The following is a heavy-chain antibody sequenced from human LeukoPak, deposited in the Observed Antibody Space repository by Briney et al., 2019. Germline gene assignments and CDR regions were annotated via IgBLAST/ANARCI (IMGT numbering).Heavy chain of an antibody. CDR1: GFTFNKYA. CDR2: ISVSGGST. J-gene: IGHJ3*02. CDR3: AKDRHLAI. V-gene: IGHV3-23*01. Sequence: GGSLRLSCAASGFTFNKYAMNWVRQAPGKGLEWVSTISVSGGSTYYADSVKGRFTISRDNSKNILYLQMNSLRAEDTAIYYCAKDRHLAIWGQGTMVTVSS.